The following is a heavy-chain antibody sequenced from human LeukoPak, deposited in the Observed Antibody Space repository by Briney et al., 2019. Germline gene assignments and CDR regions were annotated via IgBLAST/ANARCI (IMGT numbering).Heavy chain of an antibody. CDR2: IYHSGAT. CDR1: GYSISSGYY. V-gene: IGHV4-38-2*02. CDR3: ARTEWEVADY. Sequence: PSETLSLTCTVSGYSISSGYYWGWIRHPPGKGLEWIGSIYHSGATYYNPSLKSRVTISLDTSKNQFSLKLNSVTAADTAVYYCARTEWEVADYWGQGTLVIVSS. D-gene: IGHD1-26*01. J-gene: IGHJ4*02.